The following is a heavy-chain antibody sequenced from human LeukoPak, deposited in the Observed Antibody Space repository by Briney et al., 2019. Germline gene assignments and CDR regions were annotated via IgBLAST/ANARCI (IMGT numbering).Heavy chain of an antibody. J-gene: IGHJ5*02. CDR1: GGSFSGYY. Sequence: SETLSLTCAVYGGSFSGYYWSWIRQPPGKGLEWIGEINHSGSTNYNPSLKSRVTISVDTSKNQFSLKLSSVTAADTAVYYCARLRWFDHWGQGTLVTVSS. V-gene: IGHV4-34*01. D-gene: IGHD4-17*01. CDR3: ARLRWFDH. CDR2: INHSGST.